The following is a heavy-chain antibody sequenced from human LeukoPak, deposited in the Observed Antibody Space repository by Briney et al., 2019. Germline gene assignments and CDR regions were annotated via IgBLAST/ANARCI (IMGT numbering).Heavy chain of an antibody. CDR1: GFTFSSYA. V-gene: IGHV3-30*04. CDR2: ISYDGSNK. J-gene: IGHJ4*02. D-gene: IGHD6-13*01. Sequence: PGGSLRLSCAASGFTFSSYAMHWVRQAPGKGLEWVAVISYDGSNKYYADSVKGRFTISRDNSKNTLYLQMNSLRAEDTAVYYCARDLREDSSSWTVDYWGQGTLVTVSS. CDR3: ARDLREDSSSWTVDY.